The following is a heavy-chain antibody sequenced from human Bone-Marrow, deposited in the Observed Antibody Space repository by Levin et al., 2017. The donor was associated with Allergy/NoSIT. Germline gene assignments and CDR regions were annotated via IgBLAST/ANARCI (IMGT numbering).Heavy chain of an antibody. Sequence: GSLRLSCTVSGGSISSYYWSWIRQPPGKGLEWIGYIYYSGSTNYNPSLKSRVTISVDTSKNQFSLKLSSVTAADTAVYYCARAAFGGVIVDYWGQGTLVTVSS. J-gene: IGHJ4*02. CDR1: GGSISSYY. CDR2: IYYSGST. V-gene: IGHV4-59*01. CDR3: ARAAFGGVIVDY. D-gene: IGHD3-16*02.